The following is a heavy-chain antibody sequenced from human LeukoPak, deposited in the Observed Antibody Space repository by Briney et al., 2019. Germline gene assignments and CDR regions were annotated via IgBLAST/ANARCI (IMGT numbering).Heavy chain of an antibody. V-gene: IGHV4-39*01. CDR1: GGSISSSSYY. CDR2: IYYSGST. CDR3: ARHVPAASYYYYGMDV. J-gene: IGHJ6*02. Sequence: SETLSLTCTVSGGSISSSSYYWGGIRQPPGKGLEWIGSIYYSGSTYYNPSLKSRVTISVDTSKNQFSLKLSSVTAADTAVYYCARHVPAASYYYYGMDVWGQGTTVTVSS. D-gene: IGHD2-2*01.